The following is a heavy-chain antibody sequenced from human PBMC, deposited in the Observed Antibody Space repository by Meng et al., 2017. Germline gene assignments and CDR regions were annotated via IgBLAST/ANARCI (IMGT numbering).Heavy chain of an antibody. J-gene: IGHJ2*01. CDR3: ARDRWGHWYSDL. Sequence: VRLVGAGGGVVRPGGSLRLSCAASGFTFDDYGMSWVRQAPGKGLEWVSAISGSGGSTYYADSVKGRFTISRDNAKNSLYLQMNSLRAEDTAVYYCARDRWGHWYSDLWGRGTLVTVSS. D-gene: IGHD2-21*02. V-gene: IGHV3-20*04. CDR2: ISGSGGST. CDR1: GFTFDDYG.